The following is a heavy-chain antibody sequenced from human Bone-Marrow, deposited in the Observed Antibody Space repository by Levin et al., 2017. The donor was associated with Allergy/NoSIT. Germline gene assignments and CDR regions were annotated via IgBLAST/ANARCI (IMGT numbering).Heavy chain of an antibody. CDR1: GFTFRTYG. J-gene: IGHJ4*02. CDR2: ITDDGNFK. V-gene: IGHV3-30*19. D-gene: IGHD3-16*01. Sequence: GGSLRLSCIGSGFTFRTYGMHWVRQAPGKGLEWMTVITDDGNFKSYADSVRGRFTISRDNSENTLYLQMNSLRLEDTGLYYCTRGSGSYPWAVFDHWGLGTLVTVSS. CDR3: TRGSGSYPWAVFDH.